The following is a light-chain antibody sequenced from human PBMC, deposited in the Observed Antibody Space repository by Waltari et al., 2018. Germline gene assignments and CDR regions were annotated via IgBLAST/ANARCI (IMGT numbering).Light chain of an antibody. CDR1: QSVLYSSNNKNY. J-gene: IGKJ1*01. Sequence: DIVMTQSPDSLAVSPGERATINCKSSQSVLYSSNNKNYLTWYQQKPGQPPKLLIYWASTRESGVPDRFSGSGSGTDFTLTISSLQAEDVAVYYCQQYYSTPPTFGQGTKVETK. CDR2: WAS. CDR3: QQYYSTPPT. V-gene: IGKV4-1*01.